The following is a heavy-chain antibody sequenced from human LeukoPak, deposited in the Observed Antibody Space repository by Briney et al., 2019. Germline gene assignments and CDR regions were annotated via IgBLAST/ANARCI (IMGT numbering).Heavy chain of an antibody. D-gene: IGHD6-13*01. CDR1: GGSISSSSYY. Sequence: SETLSLTCTVSGGSISSSSYYWGWIRQPPGKGREWIGSIYYSGSTYYNPSLKSRVTISVDTSKNQFSLKLSSVTAADTAVYYCARGGGGIAVDYWGQGTLVTVSS. CDR3: ARGGGGIAVDY. CDR2: IYYSGST. J-gene: IGHJ4*02. V-gene: IGHV4-39*07.